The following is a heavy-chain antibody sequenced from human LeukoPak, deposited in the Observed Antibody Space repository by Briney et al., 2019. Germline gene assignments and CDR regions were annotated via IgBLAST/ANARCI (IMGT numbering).Heavy chain of an antibody. J-gene: IGHJ3*02. D-gene: IGHD5-18*01. CDR3: ARDTAYTAMASDDAFDI. CDR2: INSYSGGT. V-gene: IGHV1-2*02. Sequence: GGSVKVSCKASGYTFTGYYMHWVRQAPGQGLEWMGWINSYSGGTNYAQRFQGRVTMARDTSISTAYMGLSRLRSDDTAVYYCARDTAYTAMASDDAFDIWGQGTMVTVTS. CDR1: GYTFTGYY.